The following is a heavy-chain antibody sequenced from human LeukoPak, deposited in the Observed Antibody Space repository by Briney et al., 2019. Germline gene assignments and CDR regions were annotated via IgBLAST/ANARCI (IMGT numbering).Heavy chain of an antibody. Sequence: SETLSLTCTVSGGSISSGDYYWNWIRQSPSRGLEWLGRTYYRSKWYNDYAVSVKSRITINPDTSKNQFSLQLNSVTPEDTAVYYCAREGAGYDHWGQGTLVTVSS. CDR1: GGSISSGD. CDR3: AREGAGYDH. CDR2: TYYRSKWYN. D-gene: IGHD3-9*01. J-gene: IGHJ4*02. V-gene: IGHV6-1*01.